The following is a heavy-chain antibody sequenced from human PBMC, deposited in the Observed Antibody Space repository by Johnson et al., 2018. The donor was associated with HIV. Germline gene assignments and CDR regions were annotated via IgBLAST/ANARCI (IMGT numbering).Heavy chain of an antibody. CDR2: ISWNSGSI. V-gene: IGHV3-9*01. Sequence: VQLVESGGRVVRRGGSLRLSCAASGFTFDDYAMHWVRQAPGKGLEWVSGISWNSGSIGYADSVNGRFTISRDNAKNSLYLQMNSLRAEDTALYYCAKDRTKDYGDYSGDAFDIWGQGTMVTVSS. D-gene: IGHD4-17*01. CDR1: GFTFDDYA. J-gene: IGHJ3*02. CDR3: AKDRTKDYGDYSGDAFDI.